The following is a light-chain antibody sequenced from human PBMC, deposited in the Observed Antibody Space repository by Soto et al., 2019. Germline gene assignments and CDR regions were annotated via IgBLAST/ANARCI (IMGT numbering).Light chain of an antibody. CDR1: QSISDY. CDR2: AAS. V-gene: IGKV1-39*01. CDR3: QQSYSSPYT. Sequence: DLQMAQSPSSLSASVGDRLTISCRASQSISDYLNWYQQKPGKAPRLLIYAASTLQSGVPSRFSGSGSETDFTLTISSLQPEDFATYYCQQSYSSPYTFGQGTKLEIK. J-gene: IGKJ2*01.